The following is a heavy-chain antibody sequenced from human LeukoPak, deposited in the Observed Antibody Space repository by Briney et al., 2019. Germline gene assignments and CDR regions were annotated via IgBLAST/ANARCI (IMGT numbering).Heavy chain of an antibody. CDR1: GFTFSLYG. J-gene: IGHJ4*02. D-gene: IGHD2-15*01. Sequence: PGGSLRLSCAASGFTFSLYGMHWARQAPGKGLDWVALISYDGSNKYYADSVKGRFTISRDNSKNTLYLQMNSLRAEDTAVYYCAKPYCSGGSCDTYYFAHWGQGTLVTVSS. CDR2: ISYDGSNK. V-gene: IGHV3-30*18. CDR3: AKPYCSGGSCDTYYFAH.